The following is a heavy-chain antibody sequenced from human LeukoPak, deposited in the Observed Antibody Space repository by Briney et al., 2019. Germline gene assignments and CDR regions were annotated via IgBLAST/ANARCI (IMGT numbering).Heavy chain of an antibody. CDR3: AKDGIVVSYFDY. V-gene: IGHV3-30*18. Sequence: GGSLRLSCAASGFTFSSYGIHWVRQAPGKGLEWVAIISYDGSNKYYADSVKGRFTISRDNSKNTLYLQMNSLRAEDTAMYYCAKDGIVVSYFDYWGQGALVTVSS. CDR1: GFTFSSYG. J-gene: IGHJ4*02. CDR2: ISYDGSNK. D-gene: IGHD3-22*01.